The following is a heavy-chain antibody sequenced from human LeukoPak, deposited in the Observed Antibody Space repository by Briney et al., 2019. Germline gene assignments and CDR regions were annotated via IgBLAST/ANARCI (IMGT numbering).Heavy chain of an antibody. CDR1: GYTFTSYY. CDR2: INPSGGST. Sequence: ASVKVSCKASGYTFTSYYMHWVRQAPGQGLEWMGIINPSGGSTSYAQTFQGRVTMTRDTSTSTVYMELSRLRSEDTAVYYCARGRWVYYDFWSGYPRRFDYWGQGTLVTVSS. CDR3: ARGRWVYYDFWSGYPRRFDY. D-gene: IGHD3-3*01. J-gene: IGHJ4*02. V-gene: IGHV1-46*01.